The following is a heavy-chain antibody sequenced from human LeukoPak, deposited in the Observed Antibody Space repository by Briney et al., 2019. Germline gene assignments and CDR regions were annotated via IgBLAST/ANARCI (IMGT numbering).Heavy chain of an antibody. V-gene: IGHV3-21*01. J-gene: IGHJ6*02. CDR2: ISSSSSYI. Sequence: GGSLRLSCAASGFTFSSYSMNWVRQAPGKGLEWVSSISSSSSYIYYADSVKGRFTISRDNAKNSLYLQMNSLRAEDTAVYYCARDQVPNCSGGSCYFYYYYYGMDVWGQGTTVTVSS. D-gene: IGHD2-15*01. CDR3: ARDQVPNCSGGSCYFYYYYYGMDV. CDR1: GFTFSSYS.